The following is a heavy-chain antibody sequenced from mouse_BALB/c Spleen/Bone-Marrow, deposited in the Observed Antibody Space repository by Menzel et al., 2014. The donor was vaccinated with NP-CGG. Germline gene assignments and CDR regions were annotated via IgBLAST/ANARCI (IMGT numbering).Heavy chain of an antibody. CDR1: GFNIKDTY. V-gene: IGHV14-3*02. CDR2: IDPANVNT. J-gene: IGHJ2*01. D-gene: IGHD1-1*01. Sequence: VQLQQPGAELVKPGASVKLSCTASGFNIKDTYMHWVKQSPEQGLEWIGRIDPANVNTKYDPKFQGKATITADTSSNTAYLQLSSLTSEDTAVYYCASYVYGYYFDYWGQGTTLTVSS. CDR3: ASYVYGYYFDY.